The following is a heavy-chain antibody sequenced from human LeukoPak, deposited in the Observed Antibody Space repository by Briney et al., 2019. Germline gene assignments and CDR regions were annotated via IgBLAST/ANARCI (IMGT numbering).Heavy chain of an antibody. Sequence: SETLSLTCTVSGYSTSSGYYWSWIRQPPGKGLEWIATIHHSGVTYYNPSLKSRVTMSVDTSKNQFSLKLGSVTAASTAVYYCARYTANTAGYSFDFWGQGALVTVSS. D-gene: IGHD3-22*01. CDR2: IHHSGVT. CDR3: ARYTANTAGYSFDF. J-gene: IGHJ4*02. CDR1: GYSTSSGYY. V-gene: IGHV4-38-2*02.